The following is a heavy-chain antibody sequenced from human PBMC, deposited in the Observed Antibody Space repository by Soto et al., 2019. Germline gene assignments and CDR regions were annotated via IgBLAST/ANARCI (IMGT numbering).Heavy chain of an antibody. J-gene: IGHJ4*02. CDR2: ISRDGSNS. V-gene: IGHV3-30*03. CDR1: GFSFGSFG. CDR3: ARGKPSFDLDS. Sequence: QIQLVESGGGVVQPGGSLRLSCSASGFSFGSFGMHWVRQAPGEGLEWVAFISRDGSNSFYGDSVKGRFTLSRDNSRKTGYLQMSNPGDEETALYFCARGKPSFDLDSWGQGTLVIVSS.